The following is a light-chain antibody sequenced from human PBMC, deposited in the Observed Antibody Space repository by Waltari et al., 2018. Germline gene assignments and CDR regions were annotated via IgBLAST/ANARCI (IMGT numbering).Light chain of an antibody. J-gene: IGKJ4*01. Sequence: DIQMTQAPSSLSASLGERVIITCQASQGITNFLHWYQQKLGKAPKLLISDASILRTGVPSRFSGRGSGTDFTFTISGLQPEDVGTYYCQQYDNFPPTFGGGTRVEIK. CDR2: DAS. CDR3: QQYDNFPPT. V-gene: IGKV1-33*01. CDR1: QGITNF.